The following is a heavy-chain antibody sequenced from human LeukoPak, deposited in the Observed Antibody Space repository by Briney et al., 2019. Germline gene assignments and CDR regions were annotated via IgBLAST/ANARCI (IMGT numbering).Heavy chain of an antibody. CDR3: ARGVGSYLAPLDY. J-gene: IGHJ4*02. CDR2: ISYDGSNK. D-gene: IGHD3-16*02. CDR1: GFTFSSYG. Sequence: GGSLRLSCAASGFTFSSYGMHWVRQAPGKGLEWVAVISYDGSNKYYADSVKGRFTISRDNSKNTLYLQMNSLRAEDTAVYYCARGVGSYLAPLDYWGQGTLVTVSS. V-gene: IGHV3-30*03.